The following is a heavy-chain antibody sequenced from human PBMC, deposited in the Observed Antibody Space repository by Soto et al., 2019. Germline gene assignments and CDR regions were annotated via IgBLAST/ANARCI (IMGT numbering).Heavy chain of an antibody. V-gene: IGHV4-31*03. J-gene: IGHJ6*02. CDR1: GGSISSGGDY. D-gene: IGHD3-16*01. CDR3: ARSAIAGGYYYYYGMDV. Sequence: PSETLSLTCTVSGGSISSGGDYWSWIRQHPGKGLEWIGYIYYSGSTYYNPSLKSRVTISVDTSKNQFSLKLSSVTAADTAVYYCARSAIAGGYYYYYGMDVWGQGTTVTVSS. CDR2: IYYSGST.